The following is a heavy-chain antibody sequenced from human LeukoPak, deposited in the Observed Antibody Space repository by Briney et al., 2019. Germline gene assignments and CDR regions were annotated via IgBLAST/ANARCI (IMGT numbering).Heavy chain of an antibody. D-gene: IGHD2-15*01. CDR3: ARLVCGGGSCPAEFDY. V-gene: IGHV4-39*01. J-gene: IGHJ4*02. CDR1: GGSISSRSYY. Sequence: SETLSLTCTVSGGSISSRSYYWGWIRQPPGKGLEWIGKIPDSGSTYYSPSLRSRVTISIDMSKNQSSLKLSSVTATDTAVYYCARLVCGGGSCPAEFDYWGQGTLVTVSS. CDR2: IPDSGST.